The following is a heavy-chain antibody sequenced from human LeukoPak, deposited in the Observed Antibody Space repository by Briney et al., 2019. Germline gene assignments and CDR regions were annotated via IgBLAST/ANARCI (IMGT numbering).Heavy chain of an antibody. CDR2: ISSSSTI. CDR3: AREDITMVRGVIIS. CDR1: GFTFSSYS. J-gene: IGHJ4*02. V-gene: IGHV3-48*04. Sequence: PGGSLRLSCAASGFTFSSYSMNWVRQAPGRGLEWVSYISSSSTIYYADSVKGRFTISRDNAKNSLYLQMNSLRAEDTAVYYCAREDITMVRGVIISWGQGTLVTVSS. D-gene: IGHD3-10*01.